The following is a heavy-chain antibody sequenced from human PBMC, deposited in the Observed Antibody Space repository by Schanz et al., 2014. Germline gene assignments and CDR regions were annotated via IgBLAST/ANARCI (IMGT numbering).Heavy chain of an antibody. J-gene: IGHJ4*02. V-gene: IGHV4-4*02. CDR1: GASISSSNW. D-gene: IGHD1-1*01. CDR3: ARMYINLSQLSAFHYFDN. CDR2: ISHSGDT. Sequence: QVQLQESGPGLVKPSGTLSLTCAVSGASISSSNWWSWVRQPPGQGLEWIEEISHSGDTNFNPSLKSQAPISVDTSTSQCSLRMNSLTAADTAIYYCARMYINLSQLSAFHYFDNWGPGTLVTVSS.